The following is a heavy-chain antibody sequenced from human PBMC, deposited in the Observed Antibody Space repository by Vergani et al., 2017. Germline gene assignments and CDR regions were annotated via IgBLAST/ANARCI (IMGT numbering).Heavy chain of an antibody. Sequence: QVQLVQSGAEVKKPGASVKVSCKVSGYTLTELSMHWVRQAPGKGLEWMGGFDPEDGETIYAQKFQGRVTMTEDTSTDTAYMDLISLRSADTAVYYYGTVRITIFGVVTHYYFDYWGQGTLVTVSS. CDR3: GTVRITIFGVVTHYYFDY. J-gene: IGHJ4*02. D-gene: IGHD3-3*01. V-gene: IGHV1-24*01. CDR1: GYTLTELS. CDR2: FDPEDGET.